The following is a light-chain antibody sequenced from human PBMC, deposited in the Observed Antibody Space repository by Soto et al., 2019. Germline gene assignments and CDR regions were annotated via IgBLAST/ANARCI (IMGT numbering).Light chain of an antibody. J-gene: IGKJ1*01. V-gene: IGKV3-11*01. CDR2: DAS. Sequence: EIVLTQSPATLSLPPGERATLSCRASQSVSSYLAWYQQKPGQAPRLLIYDASNRASGIPARFSGSGSGTDFTLTISSLEPEDFAVYYCQQRSYWPPAFGQGTKVEIK. CDR1: QSVSSY. CDR3: QQRSYWPPA.